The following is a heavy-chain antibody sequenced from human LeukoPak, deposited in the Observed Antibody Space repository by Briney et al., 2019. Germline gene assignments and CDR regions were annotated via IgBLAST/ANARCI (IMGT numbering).Heavy chain of an antibody. CDR1: GGSISSYY. D-gene: IGHD3-9*01. Sequence: PSETLSLTCTVSGGSISSYYWSWIRQPPGKGLEWVSAITGSGGNTYYADSVRGRFTISRDNSKNTVFLQMNSLRAEDTAVCYCAKWGDYDVLTGYYVSDYWGQGTLVTVSS. V-gene: IGHV3-23*01. J-gene: IGHJ4*02. CDR2: ITGSGGNT. CDR3: AKWGDYDVLTGYYVSDY.